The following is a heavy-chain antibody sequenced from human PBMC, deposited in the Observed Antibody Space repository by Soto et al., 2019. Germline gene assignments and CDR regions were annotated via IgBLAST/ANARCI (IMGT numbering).Heavy chain of an antibody. Sequence: ESVGGLIHPGGSLRLSCAASGFTFSSYVMSWVRQAPGTGLEWVSGISGSGTNTYYADSVKGRFTISRDNSKNTLYLQMTSLRAEDTAEYYCAKDNSPYSGYNSFDYWGEGTLVTVSS. CDR3: AKDNSPYSGYNSFDY. CDR2: ISGSGTNT. V-gene: IGHV3-23*01. J-gene: IGHJ4*02. D-gene: IGHD5-12*01. CDR1: GFTFSSYV.